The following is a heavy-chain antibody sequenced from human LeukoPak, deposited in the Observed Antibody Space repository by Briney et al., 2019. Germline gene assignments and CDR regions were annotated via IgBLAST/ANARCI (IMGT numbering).Heavy chain of an antibody. CDR2: IRYDGSNK. D-gene: IGHD3-22*01. CDR3: AKGDWYYYDSGGYPDY. CDR1: GFTFSSHG. V-gene: IGHV3-30*02. Sequence: PGGSLRLSCAASGFTFSSHGMHWVRQAPGKGLEWVAFIRYDGSNKYYADSVKGRFTISRDNSKNTLYLQMNSLRTEDTALYYCAKGDWYYYDSGGYPDYWGQGTLVTVSS. J-gene: IGHJ4*02.